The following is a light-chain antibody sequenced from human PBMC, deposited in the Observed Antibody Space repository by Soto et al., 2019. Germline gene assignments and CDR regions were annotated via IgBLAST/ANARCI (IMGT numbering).Light chain of an antibody. CDR2: EVS. Sequence: QSALTQPASVSGSSGQSITISCTGTSSDVGSYNLVSWYQQHPGKAPKRMLYEVSKRPSGVSNRFSGSKSGNTASLTISGLQAEDEADYYCCSYAGSPWVFGGGTKLTVL. CDR1: SSDVGSYNL. CDR3: CSYAGSPWV. V-gene: IGLV2-23*02. J-gene: IGLJ3*02.